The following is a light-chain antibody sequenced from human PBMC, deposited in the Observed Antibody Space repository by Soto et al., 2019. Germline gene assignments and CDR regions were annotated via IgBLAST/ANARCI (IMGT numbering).Light chain of an antibody. CDR3: QQSYSTSWT. CDR1: QSISSY. J-gene: IGKJ1*01. V-gene: IGKV1-39*01. CDR2: AAS. Sequence: DIQMTQSPSSLSASVGDRVTITCRVSQSISSYLNWYQQKPGKAPKLLIYAASSLQSGVTSRFSGSGSGTDFTLTISSLQPEDFATYYCQQSYSTSWTFGHGTKVDIK.